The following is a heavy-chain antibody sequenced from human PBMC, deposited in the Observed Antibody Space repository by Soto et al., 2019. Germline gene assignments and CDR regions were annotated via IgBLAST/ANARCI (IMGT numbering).Heavy chain of an antibody. J-gene: IGHJ6*04. V-gene: IGHV3-48*02. CDR2: ITGSSNTI. CDR3: ASWAKLATQAGYDPCGMDV. D-gene: IGHD5-12*01. CDR1: GFTFSNYR. Sequence: EVQLVESGGGLVQPGGSLRLSCAVSGFTFSNYRMNWVRQAPGKGLEWISYITGSSNTIYYAASVKGRFTVSRDNAKNSRYLLMSTVRDEDTAVYYWASWAKLATQAGYDPCGMDVWGEETTVTVSS.